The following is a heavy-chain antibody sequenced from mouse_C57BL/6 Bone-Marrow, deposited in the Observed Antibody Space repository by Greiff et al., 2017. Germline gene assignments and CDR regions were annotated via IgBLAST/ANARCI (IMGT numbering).Heavy chain of an antibody. CDR2: ISSGSSTI. V-gene: IGHV5-17*01. Sequence: DVKLVESGGGLVKPGGSLKLSCAASGFTFSDYGMHWVRQAPEKGLEWVAYISSGSSTIYYADTVKGRFTISRDNAKNILFLQMTSLRSEDTAMYYCASLTYYSTYYAMDYWGQGTSVTVSS. J-gene: IGHJ4*01. D-gene: IGHD2-5*01. CDR1: GFTFSDYG. CDR3: ASLTYYSTYYAMDY.